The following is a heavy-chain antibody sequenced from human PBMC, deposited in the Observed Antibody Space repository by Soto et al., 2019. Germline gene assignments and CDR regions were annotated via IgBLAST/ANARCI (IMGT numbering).Heavy chain of an antibody. CDR2: ITSDGKSK. CDR1: GVNFSDHW. D-gene: IGHD2-21*02. CDR3: ARESGDWPLNWFDP. Sequence: GGVLILSCASSGVNFSDHWMHWVRQRPAEGLVWVSRITSDGKSKAYAESVKGRFAISRDNAKNTLYLQMNGLTAEDTAVYYCARESGDWPLNWFDPWGQGTLVTVS. V-gene: IGHV3-74*01. J-gene: IGHJ5*02.